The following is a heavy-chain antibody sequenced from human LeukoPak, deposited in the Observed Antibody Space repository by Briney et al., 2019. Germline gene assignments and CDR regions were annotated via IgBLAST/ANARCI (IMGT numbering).Heavy chain of an antibody. D-gene: IGHD3-9*01. CDR1: RGTFISYA. J-gene: IGHJ4*02. CDR2: SIPIFGTA. CDR3: ARNPYDILTGYGYYFDY. V-gene: IGHV1-69*05. Sequence: SVKVSCKASRGTFISYAISWVRQAPGQGLEGMGMSIPIFGTANYAQKFQGRVTITTGESTSTAYMELSSVRSEDTAVYYCARNPYDILTGYGYYFDYWGQGTLVTVSS.